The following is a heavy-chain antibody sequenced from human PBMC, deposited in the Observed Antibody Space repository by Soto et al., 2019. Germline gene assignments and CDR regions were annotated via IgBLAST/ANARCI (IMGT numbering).Heavy chain of an antibody. CDR1: GFTFSSYS. CDR3: ARLKQLDWSYYYYYGMDV. V-gene: IGHV3-48*02. D-gene: IGHD6-6*01. CDR2: ISSSSSTI. Sequence: GGSLRLSCAASGFTFSSYSMNWVRQAPGKGLEWVSYISSSSSTIYYADSVKGRFTISRDNAKNSLYLQMNSLRDEDTAVYYCARLKQLDWSYYYYYGMDVWGQGTTVTVSS. J-gene: IGHJ6*02.